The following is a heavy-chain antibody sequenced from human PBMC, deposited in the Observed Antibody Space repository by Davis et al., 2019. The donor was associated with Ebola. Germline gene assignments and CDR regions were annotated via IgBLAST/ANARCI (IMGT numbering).Heavy chain of an antibody. V-gene: IGHV1-18*01. CDR3: AREKLTVTTFLYYYGMDV. D-gene: IGHD4-17*01. CDR2: ISAYNGNT. J-gene: IGHJ6*02. CDR1: GGTFSSYA. Sequence: ASVKVSCKASGGTFSSYAISWVRQAPGQGLEWMGWISAYNGNTNYAQKLQGRVTMTTDTSTSTAYMELRSLRSDDTAVYYCAREKLTVTTFLYYYGMDVWGQGTTVTVSS.